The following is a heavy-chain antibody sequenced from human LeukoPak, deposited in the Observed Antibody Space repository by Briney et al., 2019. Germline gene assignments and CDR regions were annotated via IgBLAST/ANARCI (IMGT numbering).Heavy chain of an antibody. Sequence: GGSLRLSCAASGFTFSSYEMNWVRQAPGKGLEWVLYISSSGSTIYYAESVKGRFTISRDNAKSSLYLQMNSLRDEDTAVYYCARDRSGGYVSYFDSWGQGTLVTVSS. CDR1: GFTFSSYE. CDR3: ARDRSGGYVSYFDS. D-gene: IGHD3-22*01. J-gene: IGHJ4*02. CDR2: ISSSGSTI. V-gene: IGHV3-48*03.